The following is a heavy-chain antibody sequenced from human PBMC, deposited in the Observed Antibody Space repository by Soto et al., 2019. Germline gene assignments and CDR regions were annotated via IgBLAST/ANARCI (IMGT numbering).Heavy chain of an antibody. Sequence: GASVKVSCKASGYTFTSYAMHWVRQAPGQRLEWMGWINAGNGNTKYSQKFQGRVTITRDTSASTAYMELSSLRSEDTAVYYCVYDILTGYYNFDPWGQGTLVTVSS. J-gene: IGHJ5*02. D-gene: IGHD3-9*01. V-gene: IGHV1-3*01. CDR3: VYDILTGYYNFDP. CDR2: INAGNGNT. CDR1: GYTFTSYA.